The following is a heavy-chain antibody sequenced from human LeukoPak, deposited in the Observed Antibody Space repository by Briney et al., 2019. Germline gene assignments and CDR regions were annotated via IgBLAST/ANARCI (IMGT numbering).Heavy chain of an antibody. Sequence: GGSLRLSCAASGFTFTTYAMSWVRQAPGKGLEWVSGLSDSGGSTYYADSVKGRFTISRDNSRNALDLEMNSLRVEDTAVYYCARGGAGSFYYYYMDVWGKGTAVTVSS. V-gene: IGHV3-23*01. D-gene: IGHD3-16*01. CDR1: GFTFTTYA. CDR2: LSDSGGST. CDR3: ARGGAGSFYYYYMDV. J-gene: IGHJ6*03.